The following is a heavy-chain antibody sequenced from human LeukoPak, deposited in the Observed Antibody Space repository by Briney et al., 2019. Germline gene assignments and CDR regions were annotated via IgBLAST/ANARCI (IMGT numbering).Heavy chain of an antibody. Sequence: SGPTLVKPTQNLTLTCTCSGFSLSRGGVGVGWIRQPPGKALEWLAVIYWNDDKRYSPSLKSRLTITKDTSKNQVVLTMTSMDPVDTATYYCAHRGYGDYPSSKWFDPWGQGTLVIVSS. CDR1: GFSLSRGGVG. V-gene: IGHV2-5*01. D-gene: IGHD4-17*01. J-gene: IGHJ5*02. CDR3: AHRGYGDYPSSKWFDP. CDR2: IYWNDDK.